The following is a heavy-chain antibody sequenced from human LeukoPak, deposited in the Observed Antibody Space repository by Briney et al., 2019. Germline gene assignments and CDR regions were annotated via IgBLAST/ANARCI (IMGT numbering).Heavy chain of an antibody. CDR2: ISGSGGST. CDR3: AKDHYPYCSSTSCYAEFDY. CDR1: GFTFSSYA. Sequence: GGSLRLSCAASGFTFSSYAMSWVRQAPGKGMEWVSAISGSGGSTYYADSVKGRFTTSRDNSKNTLYLQMNSLRAEDTAVYYCAKDHYPYCSSTSCYAEFDYWGQGTLVTVSS. D-gene: IGHD2-2*01. J-gene: IGHJ4*02. V-gene: IGHV3-23*01.